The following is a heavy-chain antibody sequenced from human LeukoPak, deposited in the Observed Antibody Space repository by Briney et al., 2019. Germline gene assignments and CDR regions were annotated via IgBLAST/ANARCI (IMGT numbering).Heavy chain of an antibody. Sequence: GGSLRLSCAASGFAFSSHWMHWVRQVPGKGLVWVSRINSDGSNTIYADSVEGRFTISRDDAKNTLYLQMNSLRAEDTAVYYCTRDLMDYDYGDKGGNYWGQGTLVTVSS. D-gene: IGHD4-23*01. CDR3: TRDLMDYDYGDKGGNY. J-gene: IGHJ4*02. CDR1: GFAFSSHW. CDR2: INSDGSNT. V-gene: IGHV3-74*01.